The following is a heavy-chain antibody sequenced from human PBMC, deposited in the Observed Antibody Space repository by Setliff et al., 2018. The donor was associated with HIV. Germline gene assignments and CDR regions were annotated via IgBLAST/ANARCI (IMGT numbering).Heavy chain of an antibody. J-gene: IGHJ4*02. V-gene: IGHV1-69*10. CDR1: GGTFRTYG. D-gene: IGHD7-27*01. Sequence: SVKVSCKASGGTFRTYGVSWVRLAPGQGLEWMGGIVPVLNRADYAQRFHGRVTITADESTNTVYMELRSLTPEDTAVYYCARQLSNSLDYWGQGTLVTVSS. CDR3: ARQLSNSLDY. CDR2: IVPVLNRA.